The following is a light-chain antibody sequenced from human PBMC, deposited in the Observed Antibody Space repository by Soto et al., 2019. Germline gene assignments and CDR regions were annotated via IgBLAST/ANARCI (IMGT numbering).Light chain of an antibody. J-gene: IGKJ1*01. CDR2: GAS. CDR3: QHYNNWPPWT. Sequence: PGERATLSCRASQSVSGHLAWYQQKPGQAPRLIISGASTRATGIPARFSGSGSGTEFTLTISSLQSEDFAVYCCQHYNNWPPWTFGQGTKVDIK. CDR1: QSVSGH. V-gene: IGKV3-15*01.